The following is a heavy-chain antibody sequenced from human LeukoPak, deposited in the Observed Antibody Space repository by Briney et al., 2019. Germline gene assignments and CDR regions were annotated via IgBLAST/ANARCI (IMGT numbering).Heavy chain of an antibody. CDR1: GYTFTSYA. V-gene: IGHV7-4-1*02. CDR2: INTNTGNP. Sequence: ASVKVSCKASGYTFTSYAMNWVRQAPGQGLEWMGWINTNTGNPTYAQGFTGRFVFSLDTSVSTAYLQISSLKAEDTAVYYCAREGYYDSSGYYRDPLITVFWGKGTLVTVSS. J-gene: IGHJ4*02. CDR3: AREGYYDSSGYYRDPLITVF. D-gene: IGHD3-22*01.